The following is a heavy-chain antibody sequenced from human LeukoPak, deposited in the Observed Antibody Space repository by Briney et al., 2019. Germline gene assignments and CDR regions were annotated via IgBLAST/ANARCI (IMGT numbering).Heavy chain of an antibody. V-gene: IGHV3-21*01. CDR1: GFTFSSYS. CDR3: ASSTSWLGWWYFDY. J-gene: IGHJ4*02. CDR2: ISSSSYI. D-gene: IGHD2-2*01. Sequence: PGGSLRLSCAASGFTFSSYSMNWVRQAPGKGLEWVSSISSSSYIYYADSVKGRFTISRDNAKNSLYLQMNSLRAEDTAVYYCASSTSWLGWWYFDYWGQGTLVTVSS.